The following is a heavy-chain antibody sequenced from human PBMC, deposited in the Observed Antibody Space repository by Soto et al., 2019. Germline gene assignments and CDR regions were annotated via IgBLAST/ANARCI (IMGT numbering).Heavy chain of an antibody. Sequence: QVQLVESGGGVVQPGRSLRLSCAASGFTFSTYGVHWVRQAPGKGLEWVAVISSDGSEKYYAGSVKGRVSISRDNSKSTLYLQMDSLRAEDTDVYYCAKGAVTTSLYYFDYWGQGTLVTVSS. CDR1: GFTFSTYG. V-gene: IGHV3-30*18. D-gene: IGHD4-17*01. CDR2: ISSDGSEK. J-gene: IGHJ4*02. CDR3: AKGAVTTSLYYFDY.